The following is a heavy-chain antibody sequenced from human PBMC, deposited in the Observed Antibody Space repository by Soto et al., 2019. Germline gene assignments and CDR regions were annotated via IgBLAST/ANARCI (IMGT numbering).Heavy chain of an antibody. J-gene: IGHJ4*02. CDR2: ISYDGSNK. CDR1: GFTFSSCA. Sequence: QVQLVESGGGVVQPGRSLRLSCAASGFTFSSCAMHWVRQAPGKGLEWVAVISYDGSNKYYADSVKGRFTISRDNSKNTLYLQMNSLRAEDTAVYYCARDRIVATLDFDYWGQGTLVTVSS. CDR3: ARDRIVATLDFDY. D-gene: IGHD5-12*01. V-gene: IGHV3-30-3*01.